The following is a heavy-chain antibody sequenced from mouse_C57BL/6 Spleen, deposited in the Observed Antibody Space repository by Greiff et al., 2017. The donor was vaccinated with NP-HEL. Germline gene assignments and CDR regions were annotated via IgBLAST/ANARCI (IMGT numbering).Heavy chain of an antibody. CDR1: GFTFSSYG. D-gene: IGHD1-1*01. Sequence: EVQLVESGGDLVKPGGSLKLSCAASGFTFSSYGMSWVRQTPDKRLEWVATISSGGSYTYYPDSVKGRFTISRDNAKNTLYLQMSSLKSEDTAMYYCARHRYYEGGFDYWGQGTTLTVSS. CDR3: ARHRYYEGGFDY. J-gene: IGHJ2*01. CDR2: ISSGGSYT. V-gene: IGHV5-6*01.